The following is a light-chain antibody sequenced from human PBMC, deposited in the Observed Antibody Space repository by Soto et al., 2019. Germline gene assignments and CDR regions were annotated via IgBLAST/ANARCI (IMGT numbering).Light chain of an antibody. CDR2: LGS. J-gene: IGKJ2*01. CDR3: MQALQTPYT. CDR1: QSLLHSNGYNY. Sequence: DIVMTQSPLSLPVTPGEPASISCRSSQSLLHSNGYNYLDWYLQKPGQSPQLLIYLGSNRASGVPDRFSGSGSGIAFTLKISRVEAEDVGVYYCMQALQTPYTFGQGTKLEIK. V-gene: IGKV2-28*01.